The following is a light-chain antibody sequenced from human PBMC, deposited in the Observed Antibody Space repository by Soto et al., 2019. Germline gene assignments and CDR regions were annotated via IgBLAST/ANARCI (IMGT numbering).Light chain of an antibody. CDR2: GAS. V-gene: IGKV1-12*01. CDR3: QQGYSFPLT. J-gene: IGKJ4*01. Sequence: DIQMTQSPSSVSASVGDRVTISCRASQNIGSRLAWYQQRPGKAPKLLVYGASSLQSGVPLRFGGSGYGTDFTLTIRSLQTEDFATYYCQQGYSFPLTFGRGTKIEIK. CDR1: QNIGSR.